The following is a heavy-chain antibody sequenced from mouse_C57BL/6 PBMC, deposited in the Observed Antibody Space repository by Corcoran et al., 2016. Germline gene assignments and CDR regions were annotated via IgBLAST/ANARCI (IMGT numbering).Heavy chain of an antibody. J-gene: IGHJ1*03. Sequence: QVQLQQSGAELVKPGASVKISCKASGYAFSSYWMNWVKQRPGKGLEWIGQIYPGDGDTNYNGKFKGKATLTADKSSSTAYMQLSSLTSEDSAVYFCARDYGSSGYWYFDVWGTGTTVTVSS. CDR3: ARDYGSSGYWYFDV. CDR1: GYAFSSYW. V-gene: IGHV1-80*01. D-gene: IGHD1-1*01. CDR2: IYPGDGDT.